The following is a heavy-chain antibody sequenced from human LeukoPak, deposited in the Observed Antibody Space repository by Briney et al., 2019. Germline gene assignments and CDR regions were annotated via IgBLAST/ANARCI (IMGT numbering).Heavy chain of an antibody. CDR2: ISGSGGST. Sequence: QTGGSLRLSCAASGFTFSSYAMSWVRQAPGKGLEWVAAISGSGGSTYYADSVKGRFTISRDNSKNTLYLQMNSLRAEDTAVYYCAKAQRPLFWSGYQGGSDYWGQGTLVTVSS. V-gene: IGHV3-23*01. J-gene: IGHJ4*02. D-gene: IGHD3-3*01. CDR1: GFTFSSYA. CDR3: AKAQRPLFWSGYQGGSDY.